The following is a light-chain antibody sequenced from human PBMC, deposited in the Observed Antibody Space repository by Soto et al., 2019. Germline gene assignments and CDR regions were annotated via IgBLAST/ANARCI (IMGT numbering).Light chain of an antibody. Sequence: QSALTQPASVSGSPGQSITISCTGTSSDVGGYNYVSWYQQHPGKAPKLMIYDVSNRPSGVSNRFSGSKSGNTASLTISGLQAEDEADYYCSSYTSSSTLEDVVFGGRTKLTVL. CDR3: SSYTSSSTLEDVV. CDR2: DVS. J-gene: IGLJ2*01. V-gene: IGLV2-14*01. CDR1: SSDVGGYNY.